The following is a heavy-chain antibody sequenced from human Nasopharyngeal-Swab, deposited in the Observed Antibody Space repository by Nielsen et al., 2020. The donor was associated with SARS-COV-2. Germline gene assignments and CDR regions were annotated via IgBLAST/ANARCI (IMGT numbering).Heavy chain of an antibody. J-gene: IGHJ4*02. CDR1: GFTFSSSW. Sequence: GESLKISCAVSGFTFSSSWMDWVRQAPGRGLEWVASIKHDGSEKYYVDSVKGRFTISRDNAKNSLFLQMNSLTAEDTAVYYCAKGGDWTFGYWGQGVLVTVSS. D-gene: IGHD3/OR15-3a*01. CDR2: IKHDGSEK. V-gene: IGHV3-7*04. CDR3: AKGGDWTFGY.